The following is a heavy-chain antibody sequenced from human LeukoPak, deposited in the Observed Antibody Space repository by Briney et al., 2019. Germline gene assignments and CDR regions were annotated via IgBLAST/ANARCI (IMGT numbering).Heavy chain of an antibody. CDR2: IYTSGSA. CDR1: GGSISAYY. V-gene: IGHV4-4*07. Sequence: SETLSLTCTVSGGSISAYYWNWIRQPAGKGLEWIGRIYTSGSANYNPSLKSRVTMSVDTSKNQFSLRLSSVTAADTAVYYYARGHYYDFWSGYYQGWFDPWGQGTLVTVSS. J-gene: IGHJ5*02. D-gene: IGHD3-3*01. CDR3: ARGHYYDFWSGYYQGWFDP.